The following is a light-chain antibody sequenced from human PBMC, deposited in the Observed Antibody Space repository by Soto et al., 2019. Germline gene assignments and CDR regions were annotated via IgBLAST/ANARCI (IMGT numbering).Light chain of an antibody. CDR3: SSYGGFNNVL. CDR2: EVS. V-gene: IGLV2-8*01. Sequence: QSALTQPPSASGSPGQSVTISCTGTSSDVGDYDYVSWYQQHPGKAPKLMIYEVSKRPSGVPDRFSGSKSGNTSSLNVSGLQTEDEADYYCSSYGGFNNVLFGGGTQLTVL. CDR1: SSDVGDYDY. J-gene: IGLJ2*01.